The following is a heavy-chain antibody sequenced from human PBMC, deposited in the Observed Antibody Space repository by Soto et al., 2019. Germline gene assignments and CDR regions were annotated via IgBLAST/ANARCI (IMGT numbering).Heavy chain of an antibody. D-gene: IGHD3-10*01. CDR1: GVSLSSGNW. Sequence: SETLSLTCAVSGVSLSSGNWWTWVRQSPQKGLEYIGEIFHDGTANYYPSFERRVAMSVDTSRNQFSLKPTSVTAADTAVYFCARLVYDTRLNYMYFDFWGPRTLVTVSS. CDR2: IFHDGTA. V-gene: IGHV4-4*02. CDR3: ARLVYDTRLNYMYFDF. J-gene: IGHJ4*02.